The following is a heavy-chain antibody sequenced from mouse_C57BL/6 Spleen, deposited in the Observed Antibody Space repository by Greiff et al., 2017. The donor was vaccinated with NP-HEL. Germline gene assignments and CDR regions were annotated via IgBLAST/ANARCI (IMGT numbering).Heavy chain of an antibody. J-gene: IGHJ1*03. V-gene: IGHV10-1*01. CDR3: VRTDGSSYWYFDV. Sequence: EVQGVESGGGLVQPKGSLKLSCAASGFSFNTYAMNWVRQAPGKGLEWVARIRSKSNNYATYYADSVKDRFTISRDDSESMLYLQMNNLKTEDTAMYYCVRTDGSSYWYFDVWGTGTTVTVSS. D-gene: IGHD1-1*01. CDR1: GFSFNTYA. CDR2: IRSKSNNYAT.